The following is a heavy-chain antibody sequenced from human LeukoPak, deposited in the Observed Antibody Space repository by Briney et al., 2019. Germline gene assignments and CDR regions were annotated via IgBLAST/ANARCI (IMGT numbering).Heavy chain of an antibody. CDR1: GFTFSSFQ. D-gene: IGHD5-12*01. Sequence: PGGSLRLSCAASGFTFSSFQMNWVRQAPGKGLEWVSYLGSSDTTMYDADSVKGRFTISRDNAKNSLYLQMNSLRAEDTAVYYCAREGYSGYLDDAFDMWGQGTMVTGSS. V-gene: IGHV3-48*03. J-gene: IGHJ3*02. CDR2: LGSSDTTM. CDR3: AREGYSGYLDDAFDM.